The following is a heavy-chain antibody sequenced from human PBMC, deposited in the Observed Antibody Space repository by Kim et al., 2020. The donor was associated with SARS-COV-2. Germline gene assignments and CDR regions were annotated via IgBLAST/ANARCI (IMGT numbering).Heavy chain of an antibody. V-gene: IGHV1-18*01. CDR3: ARDRDIVVVVAATFDY. Sequence: KLQGRVTMTTDTSTSTAYMELRSLRSDDTAVYYCARDRDIVVVVAATFDYWGQGTLVTVSS. J-gene: IGHJ4*02. D-gene: IGHD2-15*01.